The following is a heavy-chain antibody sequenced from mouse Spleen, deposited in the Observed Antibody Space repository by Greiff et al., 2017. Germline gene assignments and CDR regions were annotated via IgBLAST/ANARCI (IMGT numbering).Heavy chain of an antibody. J-gene: IGHJ2*01. CDR2: IDPSDSET. Sequence: QVQLQQPGAELVRPGSSVKLSCKASGYTFTSYWMHWVKQRPIQGLEWIGNIDPSDSETHYNQKFKDKATLTVDKSSSTAYMQLSSLTSEDSAVYYCARGGTEGLDYWGQGTTLTVSS. D-gene: IGHD3-3*01. CDR3: ARGGTEGLDY. V-gene: IGHV1-52*01. CDR1: GYTFTSYW.